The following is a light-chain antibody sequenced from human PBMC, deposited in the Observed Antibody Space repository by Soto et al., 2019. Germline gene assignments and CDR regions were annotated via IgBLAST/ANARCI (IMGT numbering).Light chain of an antibody. CDR2: DAS. Sequence: EIVLTQSPATLSLSPGERATLSCRASQSVSSYLAWYQQKPGQAPRLLIYDASNRATGIPARFSGSVSGTDFTLTISSLEPEDFAVYYSQQRSNWPPYTFGQGTKLEIK. J-gene: IGKJ2*01. CDR3: QQRSNWPPYT. CDR1: QSVSSY. V-gene: IGKV3-11*01.